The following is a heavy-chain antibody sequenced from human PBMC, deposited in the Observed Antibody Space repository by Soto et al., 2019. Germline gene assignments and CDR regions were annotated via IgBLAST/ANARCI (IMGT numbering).Heavy chain of an antibody. CDR3: ATDLFPDYADAWVTFRPADY. Sequence: QVELVQSGAEVKKPGASVKVSCKVSGYTLTELPMHWVRQAPGKGLEWMGVFDAEDGAASYAQNFQGRVPMTVDTSTDTAYMEVTSLRSEDTAVYYCATDLFPDYADAWVTFRPADYWGQGTQVTVSS. CDR1: GYTLTELP. CDR2: FDAEDGAA. J-gene: IGHJ4*02. V-gene: IGHV1-24*01. D-gene: IGHD3-16*02.